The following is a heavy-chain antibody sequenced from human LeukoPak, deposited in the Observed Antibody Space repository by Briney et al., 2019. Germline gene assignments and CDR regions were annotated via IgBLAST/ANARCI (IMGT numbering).Heavy chain of an antibody. Sequence: ASVKVSCKASGGTFSSYAISWVRQAPGQGLEWMGGIIPIFGTANYAQKFQGRVTITADESTSTAYMELSSLRSEDTGVYYCAAPLDYYDSSGHDYWGQGTLVTVSS. D-gene: IGHD3-22*01. CDR2: IIPIFGTA. J-gene: IGHJ4*02. CDR1: GGTFSSYA. V-gene: IGHV1-69*01. CDR3: AAPLDYYDSSGHDY.